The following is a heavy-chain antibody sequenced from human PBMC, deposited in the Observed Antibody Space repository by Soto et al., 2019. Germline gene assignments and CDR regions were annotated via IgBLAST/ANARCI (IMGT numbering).Heavy chain of an antibody. CDR2: INGASVGP. CDR1: GFTFSSYV. D-gene: IGHD2-21*02. J-gene: IGHJ3*02. Sequence: QSGGSLRLSCAASGFTFSSYVMSWVRQAPGKGLEWVSVINGASVGPEYADSVKGRFTISRDNSKNTLYVQMNFLRADDTAVYYCEGGGNSNAFDIWGQGTMVTVSS. V-gene: IGHV3-23*01. CDR3: EGGGNSNAFDI.